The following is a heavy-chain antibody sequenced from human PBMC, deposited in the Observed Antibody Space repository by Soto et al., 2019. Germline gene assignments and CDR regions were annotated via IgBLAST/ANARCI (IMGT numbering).Heavy chain of an antibody. Sequence: GGSLRLSCAASGFTFSSYWMSWVRQAPGKGLEWVANIKQDGSEKYYVDSVKGRFTISRDNAKNSLYLKMNSLRAEDTAVYYCAREPPSIVVVTAMFDYWGQGTLVTVSS. CDR1: GFTFSSYW. CDR2: IKQDGSEK. J-gene: IGHJ4*02. CDR3: AREPPSIVVVTAMFDY. D-gene: IGHD2-21*02. V-gene: IGHV3-7*05.